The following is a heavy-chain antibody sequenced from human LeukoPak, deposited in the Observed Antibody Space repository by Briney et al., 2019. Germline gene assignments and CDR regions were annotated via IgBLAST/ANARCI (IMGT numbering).Heavy chain of an antibody. J-gene: IGHJ4*02. CDR3: ARGDDILTGYDY. D-gene: IGHD3-9*01. Sequence: ASVKVSCKASGYTFTSYDINWVGQATGQGLEWMGWMNPNSGNTGYAQKFQGRVTMTRNTSISTAYMELSSLRSEDTAVYYCARGDDILTGYDYWGQGTLVTVSS. V-gene: IGHV1-8*01. CDR2: MNPNSGNT. CDR1: GYTFTSYD.